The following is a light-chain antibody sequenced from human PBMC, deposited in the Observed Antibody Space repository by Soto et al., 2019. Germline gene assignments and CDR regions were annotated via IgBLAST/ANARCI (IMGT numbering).Light chain of an antibody. CDR2: EVS. CDR1: SSDVGGYNY. Sequence: QSALTQPASVSGSPGQSITISCTGTSSDVGGYNYVSWYQHHPGNAPKLMIYEVSNRPSGVSNRFSGSKSGNTASLTISGLQAEDEADYYCSSYTSSSPLVFGTGTKLTVL. V-gene: IGLV2-14*01. J-gene: IGLJ1*01. CDR3: SSYTSSSPLV.